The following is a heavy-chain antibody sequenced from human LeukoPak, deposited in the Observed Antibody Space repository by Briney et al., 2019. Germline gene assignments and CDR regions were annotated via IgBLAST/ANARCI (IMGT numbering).Heavy chain of an antibody. Sequence: GGSLRLSCAASGSSFDDYGMSWVRQAPGKGLEWVSGINWNGGSTGYADSVKGRFTISRDNAKNSLYLQINSLRAEDTAFYYCARDGLGDSSGYFFSNYFDYWGQGTLVTVSP. D-gene: IGHD3-22*01. CDR3: ARDGLGDSSGYFFSNYFDY. CDR1: GSSFDDYG. J-gene: IGHJ4*02. V-gene: IGHV3-20*04. CDR2: INWNGGST.